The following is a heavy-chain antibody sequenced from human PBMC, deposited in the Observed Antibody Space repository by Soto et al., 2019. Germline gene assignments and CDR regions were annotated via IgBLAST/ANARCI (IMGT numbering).Heavy chain of an antibody. V-gene: IGHV1-18*01. Sequence: QVQLVQSGAEVKKPGASVKVSCKASGYTFTSYGISWVRQAPGQGLEWMGWISAYNGNTNYAQKLQGRVNMTIDTSTSTAYMALTSLRSDDTAVYYCARESSSSCHDYWGQGTLVTVSS. J-gene: IGHJ4*02. CDR2: ISAYNGNT. D-gene: IGHD6-13*01. CDR3: ARESSSSCHDY. CDR1: GYTFTSYG.